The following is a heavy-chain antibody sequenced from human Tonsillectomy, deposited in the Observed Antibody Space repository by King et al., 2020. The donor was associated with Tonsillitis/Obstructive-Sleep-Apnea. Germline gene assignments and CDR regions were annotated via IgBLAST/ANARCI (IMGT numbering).Heavy chain of an antibody. CDR2: ISSSDTAT. CDR1: GFTFSNYE. Sequence: EVQLVESGGGLAQPGGSLTLSCVASGFTFSNYEMNWVRQAPGKGLEWVSYISSSDTATYYADSVKGRFTISRDNAKNSLYLQMNSLRPEDTAVYYCVRERGIAAYDFWGQGALVTVSS. CDR3: VRERGIAAYDF. J-gene: IGHJ4*02. D-gene: IGHD2-21*01. V-gene: IGHV3-48*03.